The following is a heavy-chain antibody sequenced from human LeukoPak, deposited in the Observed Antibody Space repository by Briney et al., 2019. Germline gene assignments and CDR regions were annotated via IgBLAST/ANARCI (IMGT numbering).Heavy chain of an antibody. CDR1: GGSISSGSYY. J-gene: IGHJ6*03. CDR2: IYTSGST. Sequence: SETLSLTCTVSGGSISSGSYYWSWIRQPAGKGLEWIGRIYTSGSTNYNPSLKSRVTISVDTSKNQFSLKLSSVTAADTAVYYCARVRIAAAGGYYYYMDVWGKGTTVTVSS. CDR3: ARVRIAAAGGYYYYMDV. D-gene: IGHD6-13*01. V-gene: IGHV4-61*02.